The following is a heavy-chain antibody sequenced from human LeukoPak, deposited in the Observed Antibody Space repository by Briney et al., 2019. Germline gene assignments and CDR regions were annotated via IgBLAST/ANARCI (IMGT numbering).Heavy chain of an antibody. CDR2: IKEDGSEI. CDR3: ARGGVSTGRFGY. V-gene: IGHV3-7*05. CDR1: GLSFSTYW. D-gene: IGHD3-10*01. Sequence: GGPLRLSCTASGLSFSTYWMSRVRPAPGEGLEWVANIKEDGSEIYYVDSVKGRFTISRDNAKNSLYLQMNSLRAEDTAVYYCARGGVSTGRFGYWGQGNLVSVSS. J-gene: IGHJ4*02.